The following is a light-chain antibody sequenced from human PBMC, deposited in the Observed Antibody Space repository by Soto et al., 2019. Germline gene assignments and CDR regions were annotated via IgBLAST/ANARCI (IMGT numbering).Light chain of an antibody. Sequence: QSVLTQPPSASGSPGQSVTISCTGTSSDVGGYNYVSWYQQYPGRAPKLMIYEVTKRPSGVPDRFSGSKSDNTASLTVSVLQAEDEADYYCSSYAASNNFYFVFGGGTKLTVL. CDR2: EVT. CDR1: SSDVGGYNY. CDR3: SSYAASNNFYFV. V-gene: IGLV2-8*01. J-gene: IGLJ3*02.